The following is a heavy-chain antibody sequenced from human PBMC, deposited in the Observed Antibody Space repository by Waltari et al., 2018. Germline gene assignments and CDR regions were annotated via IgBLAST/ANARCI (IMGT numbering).Heavy chain of an antibody. CDR1: GFTFSSYA. V-gene: IGHV3-30*04. D-gene: IGHD1-26*01. J-gene: IGHJ4*02. Sequence: QVQLVESGGGVVQPGRSLRLSCAASGFTFSSYAMHWVRQAPGKGLEGVAVRSDDGRNKYYADSVKGRCTSSRANSKNTLYLQRNSLRAEDTAVYYCEARPSTAFGYWGQGTLVTVSS. CDR2: RSDDGRNK. CDR3: EARPSTAFGY.